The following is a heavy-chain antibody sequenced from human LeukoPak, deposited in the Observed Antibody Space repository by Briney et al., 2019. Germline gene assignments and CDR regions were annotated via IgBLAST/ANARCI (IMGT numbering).Heavy chain of an antibody. V-gene: IGHV1-69*13. J-gene: IGHJ6*03. Sequence: SVKVSCKDAGGTFSSYAISWVRQAPGQGLEWMGGIIPIFGTANYAQKFQGRVTITADESTSTAYMELSSLRSEDTAVYYCARENYGTGSPHYMDVWGKDTTVTISS. CDR2: IIPIFGTA. CDR3: ARENYGTGSPHYMDV. CDR1: GGTFSSYA. D-gene: IGHD3-10*01.